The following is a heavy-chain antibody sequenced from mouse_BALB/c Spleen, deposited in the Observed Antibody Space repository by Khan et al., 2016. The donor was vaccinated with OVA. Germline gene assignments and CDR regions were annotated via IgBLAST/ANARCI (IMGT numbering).Heavy chain of an antibody. V-gene: IGHV3-2*02. J-gene: IGHJ2*01. D-gene: IGHD1-1*01. CDR1: GYSITSDYA. CDR3: ASVYGGDFDY. CDR2: ISYSGNT. Sequence: EVKVEESGPGLVKPSQSLSLTCTVTGYSITSDYAWNWIRQFPGNKLEWMGFISYSGNTNYNPSLKSRNSITRDTSKNQFFLQLNSVTTEDTATYYFASVYGGDFDYWGQGTTLTVSS.